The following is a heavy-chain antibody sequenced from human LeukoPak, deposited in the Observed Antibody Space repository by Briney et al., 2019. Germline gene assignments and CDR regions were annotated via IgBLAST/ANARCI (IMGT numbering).Heavy chain of an antibody. CDR3: ASNRPSDAFDI. V-gene: IGHV4-59*08. CDR2: IYYSGST. CDR1: GFTFSGSD. J-gene: IGHJ3*02. D-gene: IGHD2/OR15-2a*01. Sequence: GSLRLSCAASGFTFSGSDMVWVRQAPGKGLEWIGYIYYSGSTNYNPSLKSQVTISVDTSKNQFSLKLSSVTAADTAVYYCASNRPSDAFDIWGQGTMVTVSS.